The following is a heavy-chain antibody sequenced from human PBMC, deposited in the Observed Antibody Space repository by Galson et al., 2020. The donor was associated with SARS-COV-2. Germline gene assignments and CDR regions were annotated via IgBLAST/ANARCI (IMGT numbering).Heavy chain of an antibody. J-gene: IGHJ3*02. Sequence: GESLKISCAASGFTFSSYSMNWVRQAPGKGLEWVSSISSSSSYIYYADSVKGRFTISRDNSKNTLYLQMNSLRAEDTAVYYCARGASGYAYDAFDIWGQGTMVTVSS. CDR3: ARGASGYAYDAFDI. CDR1: GFTFSSYS. CDR2: ISSSSSYI. D-gene: IGHD5-12*01. V-gene: IGHV3-21*01.